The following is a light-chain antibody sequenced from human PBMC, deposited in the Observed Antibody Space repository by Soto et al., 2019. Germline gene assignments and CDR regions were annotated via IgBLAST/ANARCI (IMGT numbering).Light chain of an antibody. CDR2: GAS. CDR3: QQYDSVFT. CDR1: QDITNY. J-gene: IGKJ5*01. Sequence: DIQMTQSPSSLSASVGDRVTITCQASQDITNYLNWYQQKPGKAPNLLIYGASNLETGVPSRFSGSGSGTDFTFTISSLQAEDIGTYFCQQYDSVFTFGQGTLLEMK. V-gene: IGKV1-33*01.